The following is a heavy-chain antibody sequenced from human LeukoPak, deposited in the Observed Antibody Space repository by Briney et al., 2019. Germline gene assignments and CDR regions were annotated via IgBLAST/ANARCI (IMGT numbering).Heavy chain of an antibody. Sequence: PGGSLRLSCAASGITFSSYGMSWVRQAPGKGLEWVSSISSTGGTTYYADSVRGRFTISRDNSKNSLYLQMNSLRAEDAAVYYCARQRSGDDAFDIWGQGTMVTVSS. V-gene: IGHV3-23*01. CDR2: ISSTGGTT. J-gene: IGHJ3*02. CDR1: GITFSSYG. CDR3: ARQRSGDDAFDI. D-gene: IGHD3-3*01.